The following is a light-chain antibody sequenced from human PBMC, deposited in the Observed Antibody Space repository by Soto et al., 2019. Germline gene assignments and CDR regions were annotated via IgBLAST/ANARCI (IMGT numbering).Light chain of an antibody. CDR3: QVWDNSSDHPYV. J-gene: IGLJ1*01. V-gene: IGLV3-21*02. CDR1: NIGSKS. Sequence: SYELTQPPSVSVAPGQTARITCGGNNIGSKSVHWYQQKPGQAPVLVVYDDNDRPSGIPERFSGSKSENTATLTITRVEAGDEADYFCQVWDNSSDHPYVFGTGTKVTV. CDR2: DDN.